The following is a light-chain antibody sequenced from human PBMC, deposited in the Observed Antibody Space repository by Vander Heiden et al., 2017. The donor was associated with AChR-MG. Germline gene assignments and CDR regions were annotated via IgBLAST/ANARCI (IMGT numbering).Light chain of an antibody. CDR3: QAWDTSTVV. Sequence: SYELTQPPPVSVSPGQTASITCFGDKLGNKYVCWYQQEPGQSPVLVINQDNKRPSGIPERFSASNSGNTATLTISGTQAMDEADYYCQAWDTSTVVFGGGTRLTVL. V-gene: IGLV3-1*01. J-gene: IGLJ2*01. CDR1: KLGNKY. CDR2: QDN.